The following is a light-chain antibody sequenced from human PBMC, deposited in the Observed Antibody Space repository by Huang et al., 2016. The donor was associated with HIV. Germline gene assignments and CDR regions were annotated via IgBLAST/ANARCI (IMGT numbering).Light chain of an antibody. CDR3: QQSYSTVMYT. Sequence: DIQMTQSPSSLSASVGDRVTITCRASQSISSYLNWYQQKPGKAPTLLIYAASSLQSGVQSRFSGSGSGTDFTRTISSLQPEDFATYYCQQSYSTVMYTFGQGTKLEIK. V-gene: IGKV1-39*01. J-gene: IGKJ2*01. CDR1: QSISSY. CDR2: AAS.